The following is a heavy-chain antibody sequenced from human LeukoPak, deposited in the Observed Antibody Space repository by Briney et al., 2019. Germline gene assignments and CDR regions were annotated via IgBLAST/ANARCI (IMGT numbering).Heavy chain of an antibody. CDR1: GGSISSYY. Sequence: SETLSLTCTVSGGSISSYYWSWIRQHPGKGLEWIGYIYRGGDTYYSPALKSRLTISLDTSKNQFSLKLNSVTAADTAVYYCARVQGIGWFDPWGQGTLVTVSS. CDR3: ARVQGIGWFDP. D-gene: IGHD3-3*02. CDR2: IYRGGDT. V-gene: IGHV4-59*06. J-gene: IGHJ5*02.